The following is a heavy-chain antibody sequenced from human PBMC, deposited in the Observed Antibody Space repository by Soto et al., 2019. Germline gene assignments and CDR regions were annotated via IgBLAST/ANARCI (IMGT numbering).Heavy chain of an antibody. Sequence: GGSLRLSCAASGFTFSNAWMNWVRQAPGKGLEWVGRIKSKTDGGTTDYAAPVKGRFTISRDDSKNTLYLQMNSLKTEDTAVYYCTSRPVCSYRSSTSCSDYWGQGTLVTVSS. CDR3: TSRPVCSYRSSTSCSDY. V-gene: IGHV3-15*07. CDR2: IKSKTDGGTT. D-gene: IGHD2-2*01. J-gene: IGHJ4*02. CDR1: GFTFSNAW.